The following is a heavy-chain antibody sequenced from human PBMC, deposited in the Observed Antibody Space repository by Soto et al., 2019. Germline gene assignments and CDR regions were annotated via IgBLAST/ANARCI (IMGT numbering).Heavy chain of an antibody. CDR1: GDSISNFDYF. D-gene: IGHD7-27*01. V-gene: IGHV4-30-4*01. Sequence: TLSLTCSVSGDSISNFDYFWAWIRQPPGQALEFIGYIYKSATTYYNPSFESRVAISVDTSKSQFSLNVSSVTAADTAVYFCARGRYCLTGRCFPNWFDSWGQGALVTVSS. J-gene: IGHJ5*01. CDR2: IYKSATT. CDR3: ARGRYCLTGRCFPNWFDS.